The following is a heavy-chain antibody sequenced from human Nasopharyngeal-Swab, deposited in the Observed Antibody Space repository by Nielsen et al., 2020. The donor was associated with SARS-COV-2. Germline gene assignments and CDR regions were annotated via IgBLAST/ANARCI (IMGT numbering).Heavy chain of an antibody. Sequence: SQTLSLTCAIPRDSVSSTIASWNWIRQSPSRGLEWLVSTYYRSMWYNDYALSVKSRITINPDTSKNQFSLQLNSVTPEDTAVYYCVRQYSSSSFYHGMDVWGQGTTVTVSS. V-gene: IGHV6-1*01. CDR3: VRQYSSSSFYHGMDV. D-gene: IGHD6-6*01. J-gene: IGHJ6*02. CDR2: TYYRSMWYN. CDR1: RDSVSSTIAS.